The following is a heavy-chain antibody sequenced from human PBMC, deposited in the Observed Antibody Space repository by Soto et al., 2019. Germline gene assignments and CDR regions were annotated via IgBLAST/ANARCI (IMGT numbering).Heavy chain of an antibody. CDR2: IYKSATT. V-gene: IGHV4-30-4*01. CDR3: ARGRYCLTGRCFPNWFDS. CDR1: GDSISTVDYF. Sequence: SETLSLTCSVSGDSISTVDYFWAWIRQPPGQALEYIGYIYKSATTYYNPSFESRVAISLDTSKSQFTLNVTSVTAADTAVYFCARGRYCLTGRCFPNWFDSWGQGTLVTVSS. J-gene: IGHJ5*01. D-gene: IGHD2-15*01.